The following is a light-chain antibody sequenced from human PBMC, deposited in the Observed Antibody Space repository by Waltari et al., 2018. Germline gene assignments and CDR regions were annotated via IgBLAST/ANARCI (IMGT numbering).Light chain of an antibody. V-gene: IGKV1-39*01. Sequence: IQMTQSPSSLSTSVGERVTITCRASQNIKKYLSWYQQQPGKAPNLLIYSASSLQSGVPSRFSGSGSGTDFTLTISSLQPEDFATYYCQQTYNAPLTFGGGTKVEIK. J-gene: IGKJ4*01. CDR1: QNIKKY. CDR2: SAS. CDR3: QQTYNAPLT.